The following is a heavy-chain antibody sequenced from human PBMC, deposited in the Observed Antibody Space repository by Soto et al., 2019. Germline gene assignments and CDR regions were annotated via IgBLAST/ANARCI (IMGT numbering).Heavy chain of an antibody. D-gene: IGHD3-16*01. CDR2: IYHRGGT. CDR3: ARGSYASNFDS. J-gene: IGHJ4*02. V-gene: IGHV4-30-4*01. Sequence: SETLSLTCTVSGGSISSGDYYWSWIRQPPGKGLEWIGEIYHRGGTNHNPSLKSRVTISLDKSKNQFSLKLSSVTAADTAIYYCARGSYASNFDSWGQGTLVTV. CDR1: GGSISSGDYY.